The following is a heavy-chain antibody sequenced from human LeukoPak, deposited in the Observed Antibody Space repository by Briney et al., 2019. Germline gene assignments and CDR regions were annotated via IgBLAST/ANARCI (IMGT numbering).Heavy chain of an antibody. CDR1: GFTGSSNY. CDR3: AKDGGRYRFDF. D-gene: IGHD3-16*02. CDR2: IRNGETEI. V-gene: IGHV3-30*02. Sequence: GVSLRLSGAGSGFTGSSNYMSWVRQAPGRERVGGLFIRNGETEIHYAASATGRFTISRDRTKNSVYLQMNSLRPDDTALYYCAKDGGRYRFDFWGTGTMVTVSS. J-gene: IGHJ4*02.